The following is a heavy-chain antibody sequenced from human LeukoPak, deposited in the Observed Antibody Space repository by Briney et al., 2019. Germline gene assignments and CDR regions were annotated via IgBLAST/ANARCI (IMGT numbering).Heavy chain of an antibody. V-gene: IGHV4-4*07. Sequence: SETLSLTCTVSGDSINNFYWNWIRQPAGKGPEWIGRIYSSGTTHYNPSLKSRVTMSVDTSKTQFSLKLTSMTAADTAVYYCARDPFRSSFDSWGPGILVTVSS. J-gene: IGHJ4*02. CDR1: GDSINNFY. D-gene: IGHD1-26*01. CDR2: IYSSGTT. CDR3: ARDPFRSSFDS.